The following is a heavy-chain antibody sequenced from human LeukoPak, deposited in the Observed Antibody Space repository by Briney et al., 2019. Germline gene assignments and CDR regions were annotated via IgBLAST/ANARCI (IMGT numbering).Heavy chain of an antibody. CDR1: GFSFDDYA. CDR3: AKGDDFWSGYYTGIDY. Sequence: GGSLRLSCAASGFSFDDYAMHWVRQAPGKGLEWVSGISWNSGSIDYADSVEGRFTISRDNAKKSLYLQMNSLRAEDTALYYCAKGDDFWSGYYTGIDYWGQGTLVTVSS. V-gene: IGHV3-9*01. CDR2: ISWNSGSI. D-gene: IGHD3-3*01. J-gene: IGHJ4*02.